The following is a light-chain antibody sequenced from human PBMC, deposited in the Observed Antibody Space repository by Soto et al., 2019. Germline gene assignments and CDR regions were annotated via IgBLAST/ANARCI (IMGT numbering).Light chain of an antibody. J-gene: IGKJ2*01. Sequence: EIVLTQSPGTLSLSPGDRATLSCRASQSVRRSYLAWYQQKPGQAPRLLMYGSSSRATGITDRFSGSGSGTDLTLIISRLEPEDFAVYYYQHYCRSPYVTFGQGTKLEIK. V-gene: IGKV3-20*01. CDR3: QHYCRSPYVT. CDR2: GSS. CDR1: QSVRRSY.